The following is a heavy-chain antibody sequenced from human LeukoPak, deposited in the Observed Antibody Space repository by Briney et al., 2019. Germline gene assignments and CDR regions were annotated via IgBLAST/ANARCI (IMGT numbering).Heavy chain of an antibody. V-gene: IGHV4-39*07. J-gene: IGHJ6*03. D-gene: IGHD2-15*01. CDR2: IHYSGST. CDR1: GASISGSNYY. Sequence: SETLSLTCAVSGASISGSNYYWGWIRQPPGKGLEWIGSIHYSGSTYYNPSLQSRVTISIDTSKNQFSLKLRFVTAADTAVYYCARVRCSGGSCPYYYYYYYMDVWGKGTTVTVSS. CDR3: ARVRCSGGSCPYYYYYYYMDV.